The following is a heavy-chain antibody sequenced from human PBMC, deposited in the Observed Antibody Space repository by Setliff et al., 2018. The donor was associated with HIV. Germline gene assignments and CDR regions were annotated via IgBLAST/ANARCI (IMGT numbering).Heavy chain of an antibody. CDR3: ARERSLITNRRYFDS. V-gene: IGHV4-59*12. CDR1: GGSISSYY. J-gene: IGHJ4*02. CDR2: IYYSGST. Sequence: SETLSLTCTVSGGSISSYYWNWIRQPPGKGLEWIGYIYYSGSTNYKPSLKSRVTISVDTSKNQFSLKVSSVTAADTAVYYCARERSLITNRRYFDSWGQGTLVTVSS. D-gene: IGHD3-16*01.